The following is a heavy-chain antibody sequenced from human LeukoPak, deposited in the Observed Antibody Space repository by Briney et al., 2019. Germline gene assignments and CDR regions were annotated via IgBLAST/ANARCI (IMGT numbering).Heavy chain of an antibody. CDR1: GGSFSGYY. CDR2: INHSGST. CDR3: ARAESYCGGDCYSTPETYYYYGMDV. D-gene: IGHD2-21*02. Sequence: QPSETLSLTCAVYGGSFSGYYWSWIRQPPGKGLEWIGEINHSGSTNYNPSLKSRVTISVDTSKNQFSLKLSSVTAADTVVYYCARAESYCGGDCYSTPETYYYYGMDVWGQGTTVTVSS. V-gene: IGHV4-34*01. J-gene: IGHJ6*01.